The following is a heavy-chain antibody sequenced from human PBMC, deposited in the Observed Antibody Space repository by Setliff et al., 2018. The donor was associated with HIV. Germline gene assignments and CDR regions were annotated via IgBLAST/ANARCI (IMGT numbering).Heavy chain of an antibody. CDR3: ASVLRYYGSGSYPFGY. V-gene: IGHV3-NL1*01. D-gene: IGHD3-10*01. Sequence: SGGSLRLSCAASGFTFSYYTMHWIRQTPDNGLEWVSVIYSGGSTYYADSVKGRFTISRDNAKNSLYLQMNSLRAEDTAVYYCASVLRYYGSGSYPFGYWGQGTLVTVSS. CDR2: IYSGGST. CDR1: GFTFSYYT. J-gene: IGHJ4*02.